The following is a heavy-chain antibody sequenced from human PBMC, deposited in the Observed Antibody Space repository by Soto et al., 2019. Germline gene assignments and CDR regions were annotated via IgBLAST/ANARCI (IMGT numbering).Heavy chain of an antibody. V-gene: IGHV4-38-2*01. CDR3: ARARWYDAFDV. CDR2: IFHGGNT. CDR1: RFFLSSGTY. Sequence: YVSVRLTXALSRFFLSSGTYWGWIRKPPGKGLEWIGSIFHGGNTYYNPSLKSRVTISVDMSKNQFSLKLNSVTAADTAVYYCARARWYDAFDVWGQGTVVTVSS. J-gene: IGHJ3*01. D-gene: IGHD2-15*01.